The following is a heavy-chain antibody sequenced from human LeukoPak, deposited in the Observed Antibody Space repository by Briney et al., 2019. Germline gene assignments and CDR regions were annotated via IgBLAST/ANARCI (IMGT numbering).Heavy chain of an antibody. V-gene: IGHV3-66*01. J-gene: IGHJ4*02. Sequence: GGSLRPSCAASGVTVGNNYMNWVRQAPGKGLEWVSLIYNGGSTHYADSVKGRFTISRDNSKNTLYLQMNSLRVDDTAVYYCAKDDTFDFDYWGQGTLVTVSS. CDR3: AKDDTFDFDY. CDR1: GVTVGNNY. CDR2: IYNGGST. D-gene: IGHD5-18*01.